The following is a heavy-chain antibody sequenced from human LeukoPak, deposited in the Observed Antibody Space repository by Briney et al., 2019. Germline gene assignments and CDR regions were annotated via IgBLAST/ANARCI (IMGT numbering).Heavy chain of an antibody. CDR1: GYTFSSYT. D-gene: IGHD3-10*01. CDR3: ARTMVRGIEFDY. CDR2: ISAYNGNT. J-gene: IGHJ4*02. V-gene: IGHV1-18*01. Sequence: ASVKVSCKASGYTFSSYTMNWVRQAPGQGLEWMGWISAYNGNTNYVQKLQGRVTMTTDTSTSTAYMELRSLRSDDTAVYYCARTMVRGIEFDYWGQGTLVTVSS.